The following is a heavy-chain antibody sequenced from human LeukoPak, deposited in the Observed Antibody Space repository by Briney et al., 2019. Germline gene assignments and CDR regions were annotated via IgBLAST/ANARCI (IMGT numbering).Heavy chain of an antibody. CDR3: ARGDGYNYRAFDI. CDR1: GGSISSGGYS. J-gene: IGHJ3*02. Sequence: SETLSLTCAVPGGSISSGGYSWSWIRQPPGKGLEWIGYIYHSGSTYYNPSLKSRVTISVDRSKNQFSLKLSSVTAADTAVYYCARGDGYNYRAFDIWGQGTMVTVSS. D-gene: IGHD5-24*01. CDR2: IYHSGST. V-gene: IGHV4-30-2*01.